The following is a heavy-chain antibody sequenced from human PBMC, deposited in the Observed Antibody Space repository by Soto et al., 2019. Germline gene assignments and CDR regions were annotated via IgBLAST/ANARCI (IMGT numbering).Heavy chain of an antibody. CDR1: GYTFTSYA. J-gene: IGHJ4*02. CDR2: INAGNGNT. CDR3: ARDLSRITMIVDDY. V-gene: IGHV1-3*01. D-gene: IGHD3-22*01. Sequence: GASVKLSSKASGYTFTSYAMHWVRQAPGQRLEWMGWINAGNGNTKYSQKFQGRVTITRDTSASTAYMELSSLRSEDTAVYYCARDLSRITMIVDDYWGQGTLVTVSS.